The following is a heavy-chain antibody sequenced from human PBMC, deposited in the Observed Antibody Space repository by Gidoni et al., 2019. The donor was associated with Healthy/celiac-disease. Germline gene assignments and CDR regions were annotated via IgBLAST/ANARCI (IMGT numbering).Heavy chain of an antibody. CDR3: ARGLPRYDSSGYYGGWVDY. CDR2: ISSSSSYI. V-gene: IGHV3-21*01. D-gene: IGHD3-22*01. J-gene: IGHJ4*02. CDR1: GFTFSSYS. Sequence: EVQLVESGGGLVKPGGSLRLSCAASGFTFSSYSMNWVSSISSSSSYIYYADSVKGRFTISRDNAKNSLYLQMNSLRAEDTAVYYCARGLPRYDSSGYYGGWVDYWGQGTLVTVSS.